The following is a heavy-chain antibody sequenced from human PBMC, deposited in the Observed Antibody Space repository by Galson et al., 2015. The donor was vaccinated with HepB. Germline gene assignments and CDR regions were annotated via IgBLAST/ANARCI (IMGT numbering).Heavy chain of an antibody. J-gene: IGHJ4*02. CDR1: GYTFTSYY. CDR3: ARGGGGRDYYYDSSGYNSGYFDY. Sequence: SVKVSCKASGYTFTSYYMHWVRQAPGQGLEWMGIINPSGGSTSYAQKFQGRVTMTRDTSTSTVYMELSSLRSEDTAVYYCARGGGGRDYYYDSSGYNSGYFDYWGQGTLVTVSS. V-gene: IGHV1-46*01. CDR2: INPSGGST. D-gene: IGHD3-22*01.